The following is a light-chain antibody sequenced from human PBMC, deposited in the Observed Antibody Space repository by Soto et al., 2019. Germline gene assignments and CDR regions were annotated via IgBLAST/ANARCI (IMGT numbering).Light chain of an antibody. Sequence: QSVLTQPPSVSGAPGQRGTISCAGSSSNIGAGYDVHWYQQLPGTAPKLLIYNNNNRPSGVPDRFSGSKSGTSASLAITGLQAEDEADFFCQSYDNSLSGSHYVFGTGTKLTVL. V-gene: IGLV1-40*01. CDR1: SSNIGAGYD. J-gene: IGLJ1*01. CDR2: NNN. CDR3: QSYDNSLSGSHYV.